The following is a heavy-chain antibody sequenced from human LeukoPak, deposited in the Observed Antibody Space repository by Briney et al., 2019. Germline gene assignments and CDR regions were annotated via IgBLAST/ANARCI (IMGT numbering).Heavy chain of an antibody. CDR1: GFTFSDYS. D-gene: IGHD5-24*01. Sequence: PGGSLRLSCAASGFTFSDYSMNWVRQAPGKGLEWLSFIGGRGSTVYYADSVKGRFTIPRDNAKRSLYLQMNSLRVEDTALYYCARDKTTGFKNDFDSWGQGTLVTVSP. CDR3: ARDKTTGFKNDFDS. V-gene: IGHV3-48*04. CDR2: IGGRGSTV. J-gene: IGHJ4*02.